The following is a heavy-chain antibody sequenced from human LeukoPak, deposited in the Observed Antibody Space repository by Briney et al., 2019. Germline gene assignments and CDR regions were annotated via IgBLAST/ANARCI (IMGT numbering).Heavy chain of an antibody. Sequence: SETLSLTCAVYGGSFSVYYWSWIRQPPGKGLEWIGEINHSGSTNYNPSLKSRVTISVDTSKNQFSLKLSSVTAADTAVYYCAIPNTIGSQKTLDYWGQGTLVTVSS. D-gene: IGHD3-10*01. CDR2: INHSGST. CDR3: AIPNTIGSQKTLDY. J-gene: IGHJ4*02. V-gene: IGHV4-34*01. CDR1: GGSFSVYY.